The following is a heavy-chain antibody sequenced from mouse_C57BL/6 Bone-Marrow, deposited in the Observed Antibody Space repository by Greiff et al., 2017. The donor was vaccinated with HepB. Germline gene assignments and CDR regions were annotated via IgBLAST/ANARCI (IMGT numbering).Heavy chain of an antibody. J-gene: IGHJ1*03. V-gene: IGHV2-5*01. D-gene: IGHD2-4*01. Sequence: VQLQQSGPGLVQPSQSLSITCTVSGFSLTSYGVHWVRQSPGKGLEWLGVIWRGGSTDYNAAFMSRLSITKDTSKSQVFFKMNSLQADATAIYYCAKNDSDWDWYFDVWGTGTTVTVSS. CDR3: AKNDSDWDWYFDV. CDR2: IWRGGST. CDR1: GFSLTSYG.